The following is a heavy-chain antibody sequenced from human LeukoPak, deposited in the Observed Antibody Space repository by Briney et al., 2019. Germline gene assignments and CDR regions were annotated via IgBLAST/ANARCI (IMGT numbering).Heavy chain of an antibody. V-gene: IGHV4-39*01. CDR3: ARGPDSGWYPSS. CDR2: VYYTGLT. Sequence: PGGSLRLSCAASGLTFSNYSMTWVRQPPGKGLEWVGSVYYTGLTDYTPSLKSRVTISVERSKNQFSLKLRSVTAADTAVYYCARGPDSGWYPSSWGQGTLVTVSS. CDR1: GLTFSNYS. D-gene: IGHD6-19*01. J-gene: IGHJ5*02.